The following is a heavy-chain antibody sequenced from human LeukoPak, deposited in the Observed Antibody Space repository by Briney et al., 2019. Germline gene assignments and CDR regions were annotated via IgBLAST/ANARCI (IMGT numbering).Heavy chain of an antibody. V-gene: IGHV3-30*18. CDR2: ISYDGSNK. D-gene: IGHD6-13*01. CDR3: AKDGIADGGAPFDY. Sequence: GGSLRLSCAASGFTFSSYGMHWVRQAPGKGLEWVAVISYDGSNKYYADSVKSRFTISRDNSKNTLYLQMNSLRAEDTAVYYCAKDGIADGGAPFDYWGQGTLVTVSS. CDR1: GFTFSSYG. J-gene: IGHJ4*02.